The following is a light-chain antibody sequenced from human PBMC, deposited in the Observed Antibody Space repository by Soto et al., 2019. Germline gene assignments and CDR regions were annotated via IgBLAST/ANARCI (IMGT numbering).Light chain of an antibody. J-gene: IGKJ1*01. CDR1: QSVSSN. Sequence: EIVMTQSLATLSVSPGERATLSCRASQSVSSNLVWYQQKPGQAPRLLIYGASSRATGIPARFSGSGSGTEFTLTISSLQSEDFAVYYCQQSNNWPRTFGQGTKVDIK. CDR3: QQSNNWPRT. CDR2: GAS. V-gene: IGKV3-15*01.